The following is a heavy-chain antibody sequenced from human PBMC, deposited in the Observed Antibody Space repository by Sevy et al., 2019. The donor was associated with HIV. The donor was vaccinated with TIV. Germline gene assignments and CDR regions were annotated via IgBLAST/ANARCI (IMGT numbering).Heavy chain of an antibody. V-gene: IGHV1-24*01. D-gene: IGHD3-22*01. CDR3: ATMEYFYDSSAYLSGDY. Sequence: ASVKVSCKVSGYTLTELSMHWVRQAPGKGLEWMGGFDPEDGETIYAQKFQGRVTMTEDTSTDTAYMELSSLRSEDTAVYYCATMEYFYDSSAYLSGDYWGPGTLVTVSS. CDR2: FDPEDGET. J-gene: IGHJ4*02. CDR1: GYTLTELS.